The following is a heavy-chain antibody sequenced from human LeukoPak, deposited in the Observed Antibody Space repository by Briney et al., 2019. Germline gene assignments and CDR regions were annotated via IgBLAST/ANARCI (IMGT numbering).Heavy chain of an antibody. V-gene: IGHV1-2*02. J-gene: IGHJ4*02. CDR1: GYTFTDYY. Sequence: ASVKVSCKASGYTFTDYYFNWVRQAPGQGLEWMGWINPNSGGTHYAQSFQDRVTMTRDTSINTAYMEVSRLRSDDTAVYYCARTLTTATWDFWGQGTLVTVSS. CDR2: INPNSGGT. D-gene: IGHD4-17*01. CDR3: ARTLTTATWDF.